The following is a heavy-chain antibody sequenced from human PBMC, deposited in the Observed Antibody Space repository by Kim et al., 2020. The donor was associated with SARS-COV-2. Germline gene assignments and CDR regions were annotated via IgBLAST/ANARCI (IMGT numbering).Heavy chain of an antibody. J-gene: IGHJ2*01. V-gene: IGHV3-11*01. CDR2: ISRSGYTI. CDR1: GSTVSDYD. CDR3: ASVPSIVWYFDV. D-gene: IGHD2-21*01. Sequence: GGSLRLSCAASGSTVSDYDMAWIRQAPGKGLEWISFISRSGYTIYYADSVKGRFTISRDNSKNSLYLQMNSLRVDDTAVYYCASVPSIVWYFDVWGRGTQVTVSS.